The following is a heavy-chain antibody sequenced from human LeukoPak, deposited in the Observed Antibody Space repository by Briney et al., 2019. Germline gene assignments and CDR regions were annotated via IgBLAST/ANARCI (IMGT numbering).Heavy chain of an antibody. V-gene: IGHV4-34*01. D-gene: IGHD2-15*01. J-gene: IGHJ4*02. CDR2: INRSGST. Sequence: TSETLSLTCAVYGGSFSGYYWSWIRQPPGKGLEWIGEINRSGSTSYNPSLKSRVTISVDTSKNQFSLKLSSVTAADTAVYYCARDDCSGGSCYVAYWGQGTLVTVSS. CDR1: GGSFSGYY. CDR3: ARDDCSGGSCYVAY.